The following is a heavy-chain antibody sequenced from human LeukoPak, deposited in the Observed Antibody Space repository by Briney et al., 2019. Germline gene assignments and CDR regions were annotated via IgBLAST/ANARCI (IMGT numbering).Heavy chain of an antibody. CDR1: GFTFSNAW. V-gene: IGHV3-23*01. Sequence: GGSLRLSCAASGFTFSNAWMSWVRQAPGKGLEWVSVITGSGGNTFYADSVKGRFTISRDNSKNTLYLQMNSLRVEDTAVYYCAKGAYCSGGNCYLGDLDYWGQGTLVTVSS. CDR2: ITGSGGNT. CDR3: AKGAYCSGGNCYLGDLDY. J-gene: IGHJ4*02. D-gene: IGHD2-15*01.